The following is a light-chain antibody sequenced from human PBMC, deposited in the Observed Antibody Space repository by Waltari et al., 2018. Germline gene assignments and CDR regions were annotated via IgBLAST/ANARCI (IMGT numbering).Light chain of an antibody. CDR3: QTWGTGIRV. Sequence: QLVLTQSPSASASLGASVKLTCPLSSAHGSFAIASHQQQPEKGPRYLMKLNSDGSHSQGDGIPDRFSGSSSGAERYLTISSLQSEDEADYYCQTWGTGIRVFGGGTKLTVL. CDR2: LNSDGSH. CDR1: SAHGSFA. J-gene: IGLJ3*02. V-gene: IGLV4-69*01.